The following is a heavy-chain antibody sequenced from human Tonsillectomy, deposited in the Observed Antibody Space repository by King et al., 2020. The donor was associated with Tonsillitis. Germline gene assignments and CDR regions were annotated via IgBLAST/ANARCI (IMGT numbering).Heavy chain of an antibody. CDR1: GFIFSNYA. CDR2: ISGVGGAI. CDR3: SREGGYGDSYYFDQ. Sequence: VQLVESGGGVVQPGGSLRLSCAASGFIFSNYAMNWVRQAPGKGLEWVSGISGVGGAIYYTDSVKGRFTISRDNSKNTLYLEMNSLRAEDTAVYFCSREGGYGDSYYFDQWGQGTMVTVSS. D-gene: IGHD4-17*01. J-gene: IGHJ4*02. V-gene: IGHV3-23*04.